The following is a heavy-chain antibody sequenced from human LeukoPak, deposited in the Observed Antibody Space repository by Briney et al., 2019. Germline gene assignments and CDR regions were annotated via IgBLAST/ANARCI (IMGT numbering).Heavy chain of an antibody. CDR3: ARSKVGELLYFDY. CDR2: ISGSSSYI. D-gene: IGHD3-10*01. Sequence: GGSLRLSCAASGFTFSSYSMTWVRQAPGKGLEWVSSISGSSSYIDYVDSVKGRFTISRDNAKNSLHLQLNSLRAEDTAVYYCARSKVGELLYFDYWGQGTLVTVSS. J-gene: IGHJ4*02. V-gene: IGHV3-21*01. CDR1: GFTFSSYS.